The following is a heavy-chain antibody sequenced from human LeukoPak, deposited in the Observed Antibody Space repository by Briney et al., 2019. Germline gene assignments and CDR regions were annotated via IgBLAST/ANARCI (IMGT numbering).Heavy chain of an antibody. J-gene: IGHJ4*02. CDR2: ISSSGCTK. CDR1: GFTFSSYE. V-gene: IGHV3-48*03. Sequence: GGSLRLSCAASGFTFSSYEMNWVRQAPGKGLEGVSYISSSGCTKYYADSLKGRFTISSNKSKNTLYLQMTSLRAEDTAVYYCAKDFNSYGVTLFDYWGQGTLVTVSS. D-gene: IGHD5-18*01. CDR3: AKDFNSYGVTLFDY.